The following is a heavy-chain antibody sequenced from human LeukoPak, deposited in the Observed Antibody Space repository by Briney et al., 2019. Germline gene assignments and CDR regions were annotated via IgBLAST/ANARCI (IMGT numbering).Heavy chain of an antibody. CDR3: ARGARNYDFWSGYYLLDY. D-gene: IGHD3-3*01. CDR1: GGSISSGGYY. Sequence: SETLSLTCTVSGGSISSGGYYWSWIRQHPGKGLEWIGYIYYSGSTYYNPSLKSRVTISVDTSKNQFSLKLSSVTAADTAAYYCARGARNYDFWSGYYLLDYWGQGTLVTVSS. CDR2: IYYSGST. V-gene: IGHV4-31*03. J-gene: IGHJ4*02.